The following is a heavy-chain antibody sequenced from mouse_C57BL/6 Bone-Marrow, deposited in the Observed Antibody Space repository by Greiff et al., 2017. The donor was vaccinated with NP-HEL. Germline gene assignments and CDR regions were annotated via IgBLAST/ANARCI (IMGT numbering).Heavy chain of an antibody. Sequence: VQLQQSGAELVKPGASVKLSCTASGFNIKDYYMHWVKQRTEQGLEWIGRIDPEDGVPKYAPKFQGKATITADTSSNTAYLQLSSLTSDDTDVYYCARSGDYGNYGFADWGQGTLVTVSS. CDR2: IDPEDGVP. J-gene: IGHJ3*01. D-gene: IGHD2-1*01. CDR3: ARSGDYGNYGFAD. V-gene: IGHV14-2*01. CDR1: GFNIKDYY.